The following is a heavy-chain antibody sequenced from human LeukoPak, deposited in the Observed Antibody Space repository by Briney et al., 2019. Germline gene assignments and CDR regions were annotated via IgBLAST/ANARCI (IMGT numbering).Heavy chain of an antibody. J-gene: IGHJ5*02. D-gene: IGHD1-7*01. CDR1: GGSFSGYY. CDR3: ARGLYYQRVLNWNYGLNWFDP. Sequence: SETLSLTCAVYGGSFSGYYWSWIRQPPGKGLGWIGDINHSGSTNYNPSLKSRVTISVDTSKNQFSLKLSSVTAAGTAVYYCARGLYYQRVLNWNYGLNWFDPWGQGTLVTVSS. CDR2: INHSGST. V-gene: IGHV4-34*01.